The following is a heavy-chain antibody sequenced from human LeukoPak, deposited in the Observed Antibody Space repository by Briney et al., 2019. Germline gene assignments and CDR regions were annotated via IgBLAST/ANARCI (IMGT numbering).Heavy chain of an antibody. D-gene: IGHD6-19*01. CDR2: IIPIFGTA. CDR3: ATNPPAVQGYYYYMDV. CDR1: GGTFSSYA. V-gene: IGHV1-69*13. Sequence: ASVKVSCKASGGTFSSYAISWVRQAPGQGLEWMGGIIPIFGTANYAQKFQGRVTITADESTSTAYMELSSLRSEDTAVYYCATNPPAVQGYYYYMDVWGKGTTVTVSS. J-gene: IGHJ6*03.